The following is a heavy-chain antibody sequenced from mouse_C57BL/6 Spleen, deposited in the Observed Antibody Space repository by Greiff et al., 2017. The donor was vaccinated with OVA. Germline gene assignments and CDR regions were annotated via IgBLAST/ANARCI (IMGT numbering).Heavy chain of an antibody. J-gene: IGHJ2*01. Sequence: EVQLQESEGGLVQPGSSMKLSCTASGFTFSDYYMAWVRQVPEKGLEWVANINYDGSSTYYLDSLKSRFIISRDNAKNILYLQMSSLKSEDTATYYCARALTGIYFDYWGQGTTLTVSS. D-gene: IGHD4-1*01. V-gene: IGHV5-16*01. CDR2: INYDGSST. CDR3: ARALTGIYFDY. CDR1: GFTFSDYY.